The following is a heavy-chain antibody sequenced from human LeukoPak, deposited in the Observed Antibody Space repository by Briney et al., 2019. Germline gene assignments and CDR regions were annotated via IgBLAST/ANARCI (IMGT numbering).Heavy chain of an antibody. V-gene: IGHV3-23*01. CDR3: ARDLTYYDILTGFQN. CDR2: ISGSGDRT. Sequence: GGSLRLSCAASGFTFSSYAMSWVRQAPGKGLEWVSAISGSGDRTYYADSVKGRFTISRDKSKNTVYLQVNSLRAEDTAVYYCARDLTYYDILTGFQNWGQGTLVTVS. J-gene: IGHJ4*02. D-gene: IGHD3-9*01. CDR1: GFTFSSYA.